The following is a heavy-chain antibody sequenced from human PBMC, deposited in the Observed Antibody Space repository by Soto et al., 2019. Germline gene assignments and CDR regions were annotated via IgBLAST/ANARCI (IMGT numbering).Heavy chain of an antibody. CDR1: GQSFSGHS. D-gene: IGHD1-1*01. CDR2: INESGNT. V-gene: IGHV4-34*01. J-gene: IGHJ4*02. CDR3: ARGSGIVALPGELEDVKYDY. Sequence: QVQLQQWGAGLVKPSETLSLSCAVYGQSFSGHSWAWIRQPPGKGLEWIGEINESGNTYYNPSLKSRLNISTDTSKNQFSLKLSSVSAADTAAYFCARGSGIVALPGELEDVKYDYWGQGTLVNVSS.